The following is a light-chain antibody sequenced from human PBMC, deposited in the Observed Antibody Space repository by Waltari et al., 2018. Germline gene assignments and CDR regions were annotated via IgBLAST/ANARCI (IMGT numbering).Light chain of an antibody. CDR1: GSDVGGYTY. CDR2: EVS. Sequence: QSALTQPPSASGSPGQSVAISCTGTGSDVGGYTYVSWYQLHPGKAPKLIIYEVSKRPSGFPHRFSRSKSGNTASLTVSGLRTEDEADYYCSSYGGNNNLAVFGTGTKVIVL. J-gene: IGLJ1*01. V-gene: IGLV2-8*01. CDR3: SSYGGNNNLAV.